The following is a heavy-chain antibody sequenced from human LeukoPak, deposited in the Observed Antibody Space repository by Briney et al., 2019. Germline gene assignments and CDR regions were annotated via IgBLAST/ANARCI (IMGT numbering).Heavy chain of an antibody. Sequence: GRSLRLSCAASGSTFSSYGMHWVRQAPGKGLEWVAVIWYDGSNKYYADSVKGRFTISRDNSKNTLYLQMNSLRAEDTAVYYCARDLKQWLVGGGDGMDVWGKGTTVTVSS. J-gene: IGHJ6*04. CDR3: ARDLKQWLVGGGDGMDV. CDR1: GSTFSSYG. CDR2: IWYDGSNK. V-gene: IGHV3-33*01. D-gene: IGHD6-19*01.